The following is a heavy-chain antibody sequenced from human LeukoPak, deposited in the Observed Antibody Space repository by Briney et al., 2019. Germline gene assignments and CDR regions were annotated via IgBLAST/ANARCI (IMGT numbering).Heavy chain of an antibody. J-gene: IGHJ5*02. V-gene: IGHV4-61*01. CDR2: IYYSGST. CDR1: GGSLSSGSYY. CDR3: ARDGSGSYLYNWFDP. D-gene: IGHD3-10*01. Sequence: PSETLSLTCTVSGGSLSSGSYYWRWTRQSPGTGLEWIGYIYYSGSTNYNPSLKSRVTISVDTSKNQFSLKLSSVTAADTGVYYCARDGSGSYLYNWFDPWGQGTLVTVSS.